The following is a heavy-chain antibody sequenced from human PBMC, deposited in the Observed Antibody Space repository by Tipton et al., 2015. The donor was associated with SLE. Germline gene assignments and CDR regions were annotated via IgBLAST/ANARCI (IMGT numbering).Heavy chain of an antibody. J-gene: IGHJ3*02. D-gene: IGHD4-17*01. CDR2: IYTSGST. CDR3: ARVIPDYELDAFDI. V-gene: IGHV4-61*09. CDR1: GGSISSGSYY. Sequence: TLSLTCTVSGGSISSGSYYWSWIRQPAGRGLEWIGYIYTSGSTNYNPSLKSRVTISVDTSKNQFSLKLNSVTAADTAVYYCARVIPDYELDAFDIWGQGTMVTVSS.